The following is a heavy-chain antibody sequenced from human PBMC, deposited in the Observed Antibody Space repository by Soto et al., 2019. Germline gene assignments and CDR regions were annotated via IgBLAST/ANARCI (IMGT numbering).Heavy chain of an antibody. D-gene: IGHD3-3*01. J-gene: IGHJ4*02. CDR1: GYTFTSYG. V-gene: IGHV1-18*01. CDR2: ISAYNGNT. Sequence: QVQLVQSGAEVKKPGASVKVSCKASGYTFTSYGISWVRQAPGQGLEWMGWISAYNGNTNYAQKLQGRVTMITDTSTSPAYMELRSLRSDDTAVYYCAGEGSPPTIVGVVSYDYWGQGNLFTVSS. CDR3: AGEGSPPTIVGVVSYDY.